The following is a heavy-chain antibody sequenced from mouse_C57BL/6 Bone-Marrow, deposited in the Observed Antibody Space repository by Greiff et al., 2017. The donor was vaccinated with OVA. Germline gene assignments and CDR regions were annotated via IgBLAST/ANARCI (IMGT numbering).Heavy chain of an antibody. CDR2: IYPGNGDT. CDR1: GYTFTSYW. J-gene: IGHJ2*01. V-gene: IGHV1-87*01. Sequence: QVQLQQPGAELVKPGASVKLSCKASGYTFTSYWMHWVKQRPGQGLEWIGAIYPGNGDTSYNQKFKGKATLTADKSSSTAYMQLSSLTSEDSAVYYCALLFDYWGQGTTLTVSS. D-gene: IGHD1-1*01. CDR3: ALLFDY.